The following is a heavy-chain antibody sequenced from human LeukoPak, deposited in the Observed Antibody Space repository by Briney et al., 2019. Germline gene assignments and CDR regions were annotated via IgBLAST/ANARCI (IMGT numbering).Heavy chain of an antibody. Sequence: PGGSLRLSCAASGFTFSSYEMNWVRQAPGKGLEWVSYIGSSGSNIYYADSVKGRFTISRDNAKNSLYLQMNSLRAEDTAVYYCARIMTTVTTSDYWGQGTLVTVPS. V-gene: IGHV3-48*03. CDR2: IGSSGSNI. CDR3: ARIMTTVTTSDY. D-gene: IGHD4-17*01. CDR1: GFTFSSYE. J-gene: IGHJ4*02.